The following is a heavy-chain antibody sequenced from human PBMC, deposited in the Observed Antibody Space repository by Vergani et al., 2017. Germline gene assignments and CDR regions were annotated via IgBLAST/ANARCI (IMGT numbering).Heavy chain of an antibody. Sequence: QLQLQESGPGLVKPSETLSLTCTVSGGSISSSSYYWGWIRQPPGKGLEWIASFHHTGMTYNNPSLKSRVTISVDTSKNLISLKLNSVTAADTALYYCARHGGSGNFYHLFDSWGQGTLVTVSS. J-gene: IGHJ4*02. V-gene: IGHV4-39*01. CDR1: GGSISSSSYY. D-gene: IGHD3-10*01. CDR2: FHHTGMT. CDR3: ARHGGSGNFYHLFDS.